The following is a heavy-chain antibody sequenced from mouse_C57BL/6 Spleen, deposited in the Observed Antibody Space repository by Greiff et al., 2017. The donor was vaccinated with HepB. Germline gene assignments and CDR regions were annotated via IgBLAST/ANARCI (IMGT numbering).Heavy chain of an antibody. CDR3: ARRGDHDYGGAY. CDR1: GFTFSSYG. J-gene: IGHJ3*01. Sequence: EVKLVESGGDLVKPGGSLKLSCAASGFTFSSYGMSWVRQTPDKRLEWVATISSGGSYTYYPDSVKGRFTISRDNAKNTLYLQMSSLKSEDTARYYCARRGDHDYGGAYWGQGTLVTVSA. V-gene: IGHV5-6*02. CDR2: ISSGGSYT. D-gene: IGHD2-4*01.